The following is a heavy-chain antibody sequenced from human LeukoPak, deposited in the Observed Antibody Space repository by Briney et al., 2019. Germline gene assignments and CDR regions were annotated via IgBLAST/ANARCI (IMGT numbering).Heavy chain of an antibody. D-gene: IGHD5-18*01. CDR3: ARHGANGHSYGAYLDY. J-gene: IGHJ4*02. V-gene: IGHV4-59*08. CDR2: IYSSGST. Sequence: SETLSLTCTVSGGSINNYYWSWIRQPPGKGLEWVGSIYSSGSTNYSPSLKSRVIISVDTSKSQFSLKLSSLTAADTAMYYCARHGANGHSYGAYLDYWGQGTLVTVSS. CDR1: GGSINNYY.